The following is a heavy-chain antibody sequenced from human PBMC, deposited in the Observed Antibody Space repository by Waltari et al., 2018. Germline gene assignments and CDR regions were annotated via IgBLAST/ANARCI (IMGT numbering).Heavy chain of an antibody. CDR3: ARGPRAVSGSGGAFDY. V-gene: IGHV4-30-4*08. CDR1: SGSISRGDYY. J-gene: IGHJ4*02. Sequence: QVQLQESGPGLVKPSQTLSLTCTVSSGSISRGDYYWSWIRQSPGKGLEWIGYIYYSGSPFYNPSVNSRVTISVDTSQNQFSLKLTSVTAADTAVYYCARGPRAVSGSGGAFDYWGQGTLVTVSS. CDR2: IYYSGSP. D-gene: IGHD6-19*01.